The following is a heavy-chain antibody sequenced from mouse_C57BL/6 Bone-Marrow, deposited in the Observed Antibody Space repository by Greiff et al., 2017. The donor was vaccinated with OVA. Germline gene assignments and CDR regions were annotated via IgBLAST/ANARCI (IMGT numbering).Heavy chain of an antibody. CDR1: GYTFTSYW. CDR3: ARSLLSSTVESWFAY. V-gene: IGHV1-64*01. CDR2: IHPNSGST. Sequence: QVQLQQPGAELVKPGASVKLSCKASGYTFTSYWMHWVKQRPGQGLEWIGMIHPNSGSTNYTEKFKSQATLTVGNSASTADMQLSSLTSEDSAFYYWARSLLSSTVESWFAYWGQGTLVTVSA. D-gene: IGHD1-1*01. J-gene: IGHJ3*01.